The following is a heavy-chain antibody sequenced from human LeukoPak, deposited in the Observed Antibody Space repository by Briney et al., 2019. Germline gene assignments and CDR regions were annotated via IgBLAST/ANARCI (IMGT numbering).Heavy chain of an antibody. Sequence: GASAKVSCKASGYTFADYYMHWVRQAPGQGLEWMGWINPNSGDTYYVQKFQGRVTMTRDTSITTAYMELSRLRSDDTAMYYCARRSRSSSLGDCFDPWGQGTLVTVSS. D-gene: IGHD6-13*01. CDR3: ARRSRSSSLGDCFDP. J-gene: IGHJ5*02. CDR2: INPNSGDT. V-gene: IGHV1-2*02. CDR1: GYTFADYY.